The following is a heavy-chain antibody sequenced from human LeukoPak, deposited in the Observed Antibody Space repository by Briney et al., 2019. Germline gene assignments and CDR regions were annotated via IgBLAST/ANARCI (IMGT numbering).Heavy chain of an antibody. J-gene: IGHJ3*02. V-gene: IGHV4-39*01. CDR2: IYYSGST. CDR3: ARREYYDSSGYYVAFDI. D-gene: IGHD3-22*01. Sequence: SETLSLTCTVSGGSISSSSYYWGWIRQPPGKGLEWIGSIYYSGSTYYNPSLKGRVTISVDTSKNQFSLKLSSVTAADTAVYYCARREYYDSSGYYVAFDIWGQGTMVTVSS. CDR1: GGSISSSSYY.